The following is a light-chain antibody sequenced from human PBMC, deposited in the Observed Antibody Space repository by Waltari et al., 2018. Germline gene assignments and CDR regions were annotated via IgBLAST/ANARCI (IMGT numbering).Light chain of an antibody. Sequence: QSALTQPASVSGSPGQSITISCTGTSSDVGTHNYVYWYQHHPGKAPRLMIYDVSNRPSGVSNRFSGSKSGNTASLTISGLQAEDEADYSCSSSTSSNTLVFGGGTKLTVL. CDR1: SSDVGTHNY. J-gene: IGLJ2*01. CDR2: DVS. V-gene: IGLV2-14*03. CDR3: SSSTSSNTLV.